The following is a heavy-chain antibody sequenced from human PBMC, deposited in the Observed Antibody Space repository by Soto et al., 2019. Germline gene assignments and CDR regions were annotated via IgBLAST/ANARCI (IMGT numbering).Heavy chain of an antibody. J-gene: IGHJ4*02. V-gene: IGHV3-30-3*01. D-gene: IGHD6-13*01. CDR1: GFTFRSYA. CDR3: ARVGESSSWYWSYYFDY. Sequence: QVQLVESGGGVVQPGRSLRLSCAASGFTFRSYAMHWVRQAPGKGLEWVAVISYDGSNKYYAESVKGRFTISRDNAKNSLYLQMNSRRAEDTAVYYCARVGESSSWYWSYYFDYWGQGTLVTVSS. CDR2: ISYDGSNK.